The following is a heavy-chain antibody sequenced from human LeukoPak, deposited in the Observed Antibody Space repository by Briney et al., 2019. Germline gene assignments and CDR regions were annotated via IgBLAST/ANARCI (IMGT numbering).Heavy chain of an antibody. CDR1: GFTVSDAW. CDR3: TTDPYCGDDCYQDY. CDR2: IRSSSNGGTV. D-gene: IGHD2-21*02. J-gene: IGHJ4*02. Sequence: PGGSLRLSCAVSGFTVSDAWLSWVRQTPGKGLEWVGRIRSSSNGGTVDYAAPVKGRFSISRDDSKNTLILQMNRLRSEDTAFYYCTTDPYCGDDCYQDYWGQGTLVTVSS. V-gene: IGHV3-15*01.